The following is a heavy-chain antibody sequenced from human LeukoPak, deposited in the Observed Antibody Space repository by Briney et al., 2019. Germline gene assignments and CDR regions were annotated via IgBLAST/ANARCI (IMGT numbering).Heavy chain of an antibody. CDR1: GFTFGDYA. CDR3: TRDRSYDSSGYYNAFDI. J-gene: IGHJ3*02. Sequence: GGSLRLSCTASGFTFGDYAMSWVRQAPGKGLEWVGFIRSKAYGGTTEYAASVKGRFTISRDDSKSIAYLQMNSLKTEDTAVYYCTRDRSYDSSGYYNAFDIWGQGTMVTVSS. CDR2: IRSKAYGGTT. D-gene: IGHD3-22*01. V-gene: IGHV3-49*04.